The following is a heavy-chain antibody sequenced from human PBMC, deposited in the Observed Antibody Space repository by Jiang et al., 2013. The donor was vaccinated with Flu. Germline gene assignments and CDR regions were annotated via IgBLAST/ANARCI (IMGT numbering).Heavy chain of an antibody. CDR2: TYYRSKWYN. J-gene: IGHJ6*02. Sequence: QTLSLTCAISGDSVSSNIAAWSWIRQSPSRGLEWLGRTYYRSKWYNDYAVSVKSRIAINPDTSKNQFSLQLNSVTPDDTAVYYCARDPADYYYDNSGHLIYYYYGMDVWAKGPRSPSP. V-gene: IGHV6-1*01. D-gene: IGHD3-22*01. CDR3: ARDPADYYYDNSGHLIYYYYGMDV. CDR1: GDSVSSNIAA.